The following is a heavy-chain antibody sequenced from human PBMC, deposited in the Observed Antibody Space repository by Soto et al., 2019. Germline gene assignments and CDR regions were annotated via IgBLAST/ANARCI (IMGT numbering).Heavy chain of an antibody. CDR3: ARRIAAAGTFDF. V-gene: IGHV3-23*01. J-gene: IGHJ4*02. D-gene: IGHD6-13*01. CDR1: GFTFSSYG. Sequence: GGSLRLSCAVSGFTFSSYGMSWVRQAPGKGLEWVSGISGGGGTTAYADSVKGRFTISRDNSKNTLHLQMNSLRAEDTAIYYCARRIAAAGTFDFWGQGILVTVSS. CDR2: ISGGGGTT.